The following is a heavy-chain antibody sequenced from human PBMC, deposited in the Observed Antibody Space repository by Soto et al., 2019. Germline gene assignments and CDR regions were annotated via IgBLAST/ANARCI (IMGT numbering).Heavy chain of an antibody. CDR1: GGSISSGGYY. D-gene: IGHD2-8*01. J-gene: IGHJ4*02. Sequence: PSETLSLTCTVSGGSISSGGYYWSWIRQHPGKGLEWIGYIYYSGSTHYNPSLKSRVTISVDTSKNQFSLKLSSVTAADTAVYYCARTHSYCTNGVCYIPQYYFDYWGQGTLVTVSS. V-gene: IGHV4-31*03. CDR3: ARTHSYCTNGVCYIPQYYFDY. CDR2: IYYSGST.